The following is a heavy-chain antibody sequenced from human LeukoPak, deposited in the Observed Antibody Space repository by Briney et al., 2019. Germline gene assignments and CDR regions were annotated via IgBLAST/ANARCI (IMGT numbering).Heavy chain of an antibody. Sequence: SETLSLTRPGYGGSLSRYYWIWLRQPPGKGLEWIGEINHSGSTNYNPSLNSRVTISVDTSKNQFSLKLSSVTAADTAVYYCARGFSPLRYCSGGSCYSPRGGAFDIWGQGTMVTVSS. D-gene: IGHD2-15*01. J-gene: IGHJ3*02. CDR1: GGSLSRYY. CDR2: INHSGST. CDR3: ARGFSPLRYCSGGSCYSPRGGAFDI. V-gene: IGHV4-34*01.